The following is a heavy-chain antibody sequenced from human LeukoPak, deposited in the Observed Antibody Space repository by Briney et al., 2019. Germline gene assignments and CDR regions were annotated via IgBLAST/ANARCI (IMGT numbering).Heavy chain of an antibody. CDR2: ISSSGSTI. D-gene: IGHD3-22*01. CDR3: ARGQYHYDSSGYSPLDY. V-gene: IGHV3-48*03. Sequence: GSLRLSCAASGFTFSSYEMNWVRQAPGKGLEWVSYISSSGSTIYYADSVKGRFTISRDNAKNSLYLQMNSLRAEDTAVYYCARGQYHYDSSGYSPLDYWGQGTLVTVSS. CDR1: GFTFSSYE. J-gene: IGHJ4*02.